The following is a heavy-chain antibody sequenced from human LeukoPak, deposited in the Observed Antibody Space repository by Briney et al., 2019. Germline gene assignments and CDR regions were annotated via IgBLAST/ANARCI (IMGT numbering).Heavy chain of an antibody. CDR1: GFTFSSYA. CDR3: AKDPGELLLLVDY. D-gene: IGHD1-26*01. Sequence: GGSLRLSCAASGFTFSSYAMSWVRQAPGKGLEWVSAISGSGGSTYYADSVKGRFTISRDNSKDALYLQMNSLRAEDTAVYYCAKDPGELLLLVDYWGQGTLVTVSS. CDR2: ISGSGGST. J-gene: IGHJ4*02. V-gene: IGHV3-23*01.